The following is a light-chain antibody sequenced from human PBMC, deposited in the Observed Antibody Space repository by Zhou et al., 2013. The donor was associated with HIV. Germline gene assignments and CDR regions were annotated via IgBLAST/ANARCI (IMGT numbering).Light chain of an antibody. CDR1: QTISNY. CDR2: AAS. Sequence: DIQMTQSPSSLSASAGDRVTITCRASQTISNYLNWYQQKPGKAPKLLIYAASSLQSGVPSRFSGSGSGTDFTLTISSLQPEDFATYYCQQSYSIPLTFGPGTKVDNK. J-gene: IGKJ3*01. CDR3: QQSYSIPLT. V-gene: IGKV1-39*01.